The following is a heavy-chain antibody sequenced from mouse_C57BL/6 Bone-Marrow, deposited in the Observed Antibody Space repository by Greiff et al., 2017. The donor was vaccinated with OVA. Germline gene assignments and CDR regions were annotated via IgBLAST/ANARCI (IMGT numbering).Heavy chain of an antibody. D-gene: IGHD2-4*01. CDR2: ISNGGGST. Sequence: DVMLVESGGGLVQPGGSLKLSCAASGFTFSDFYMYWIRQTPEKRLEWVAYISNGGGSTYYPDTVKGRFTISRDNAKNTLYLQMSRLKSEDTAMYYCARLDCMDYWGQGTSVTVSS. J-gene: IGHJ4*01. CDR3: ARLDCMDY. V-gene: IGHV5-12*01. CDR1: GFTFSDFY.